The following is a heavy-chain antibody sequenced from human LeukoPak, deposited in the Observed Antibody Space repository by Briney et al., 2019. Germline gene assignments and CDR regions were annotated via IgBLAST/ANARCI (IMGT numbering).Heavy chain of an antibody. CDR2: ISASGAST. CDR3: ARHREGTTQVGLFNF. Sequence: QPGGSLRLSCTTSGFSSTSYAMSWVRLAPGKGLEWVSLISASGASTYYADSVKGRFTISRDNAQNSLYLHIDSLGAEDTAVYYCARHREGTTQVGLFNFWGQGTLVTVSS. D-gene: IGHD2-2*01. V-gene: IGHV3-23*01. J-gene: IGHJ4*02. CDR1: GFSSTSYA.